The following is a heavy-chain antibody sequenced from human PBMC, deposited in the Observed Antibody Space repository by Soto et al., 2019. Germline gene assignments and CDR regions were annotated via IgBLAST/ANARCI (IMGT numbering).Heavy chain of an antibody. D-gene: IGHD3-10*01. CDR3: ARVSTSASGSYYTLDY. CDR2: IYYSGPT. CDR1: GGSVSSGSYY. Sequence: PSETLSLTCTVSGGSVSSGSYYWTWIRQPPGKGLEWLGYIYYSGPTNYNPSLKSRIRISVDTSKNQFSLNLTSATAADTAVYYCARVSTSASGSYYTLDYWGQGTLVTVSS. V-gene: IGHV4-61*01. J-gene: IGHJ4*02.